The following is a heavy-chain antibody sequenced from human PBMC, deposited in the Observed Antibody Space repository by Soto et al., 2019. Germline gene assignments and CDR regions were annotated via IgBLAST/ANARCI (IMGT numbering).Heavy chain of an antibody. V-gene: IGHV1-69*06. CDR2: IIPIFGAP. D-gene: IGHD6-19*01. Sequence: QVQLVQSGAEVKKPGSSVKVSCKASGGSFSSYAISWVRQAPVQGLEWMGGIIPIFGAPTYAQKFQGRVTIIADKSTSTAYMELSSLRSEDTALYYCARAVPVSGNHAFDIWGQGTLVTVSS. CDR3: ARAVPVSGNHAFDI. J-gene: IGHJ3*02. CDR1: GGSFSSYA.